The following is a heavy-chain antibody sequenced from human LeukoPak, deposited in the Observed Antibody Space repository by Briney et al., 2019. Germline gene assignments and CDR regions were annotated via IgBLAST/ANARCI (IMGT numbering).Heavy chain of an antibody. CDR2: ISSTSRAI. CDR1: GFKFSSFS. D-gene: IGHD3-16*01. J-gene: IGHJ4*02. Sequence: GGSLRLSCTASGFKFSSFSMNWARQAPGKGLECLSYISSTSRAIYYADSVKGRFTISRDNAKNSLYLQMDSLRAEDTAIYYCARVIGSYGDSAYWGQGTLVTVSS. CDR3: ARVIGSYGDSAY. V-gene: IGHV3-48*04.